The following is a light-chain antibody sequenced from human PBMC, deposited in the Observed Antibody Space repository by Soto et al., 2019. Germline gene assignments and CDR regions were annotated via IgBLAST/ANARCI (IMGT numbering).Light chain of an antibody. CDR1: SSDVGGYNY. V-gene: IGLV2-11*01. CDR2: DVS. Sequence: QSALTQPRSASGSPGQSITISCTGTSSDVGGYNYVSWYQQHPAKAPKLIIFDVSKRPSGVPNRFSGSKSGNTASLTISGLRAEDEADYYCQSYDSNFLTMIFGVGTKVTVL. CDR3: QSYDSNFLTMI. J-gene: IGLJ2*01.